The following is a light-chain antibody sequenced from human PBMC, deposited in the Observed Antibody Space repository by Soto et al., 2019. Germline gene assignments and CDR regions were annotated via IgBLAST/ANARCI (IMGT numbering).Light chain of an antibody. CDR3: QQYYRYPPT. Sequence: AIRMTQSRSSLSAARGECITMTSRASQGISSYLAWYQQKPGKAPKLLIYAASTLQSGVPSRFSGSGSGTDFTLTISCLQSEDFATYYWQQYYRYPPTFGQGTKVDIK. V-gene: IGKV1-8*01. CDR2: AAS. CDR1: QGISSY. J-gene: IGKJ1*01.